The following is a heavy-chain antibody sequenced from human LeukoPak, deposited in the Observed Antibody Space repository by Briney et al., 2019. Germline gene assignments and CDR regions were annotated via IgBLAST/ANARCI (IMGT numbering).Heavy chain of an antibody. J-gene: IGHJ4*02. CDR3: AREVWGPEY. D-gene: IGHD1-14*01. CDR1: GFTFSSYG. CDR2: ISYDGSNK. V-gene: IGHV3-30*03. Sequence: GRSLRLSCAASGFTFSSYGMHWVRQAPGKGLEWVAVISYDGSNKYYADSVKGRFTISRDNSKNTQYLQMNSLRAEDTAVYYCAREVWGPEYWGQGTLVTVSS.